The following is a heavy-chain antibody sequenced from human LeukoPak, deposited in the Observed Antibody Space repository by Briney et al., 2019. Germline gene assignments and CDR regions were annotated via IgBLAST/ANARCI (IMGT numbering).Heavy chain of an antibody. CDR3: AREGQNYYHSSGYSVGGAFDI. CDR2: INPNSGGT. V-gene: IGHV1-2*02. D-gene: IGHD3-22*01. Sequence: GASLKVSCKASGYTFTGYYMHWVRQAPGQGLECMGWINPNSGGTNYAQKFQGRVTMTRDTSISTAYMELSSLRSEDTAVYYCAREGQNYYHSSGYSVGGAFDIWGQGTMVTVSS. CDR1: GYTFTGYY. J-gene: IGHJ3*02.